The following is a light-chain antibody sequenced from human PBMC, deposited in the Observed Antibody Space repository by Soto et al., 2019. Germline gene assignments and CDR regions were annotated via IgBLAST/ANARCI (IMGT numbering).Light chain of an antibody. CDR2: DAS. Sequence: DIQMTQSPSTLSASVGDRVTITCRASQSISNWLAWYQQKPGKAPKLLIYDASTLESGVPSRFSGSGSGTEFTLTISSLQPDDIATYYCQLYNSYSFTFGQGTKLDIK. J-gene: IGKJ2*01. CDR3: QLYNSYSFT. V-gene: IGKV1-5*01. CDR1: QSISNW.